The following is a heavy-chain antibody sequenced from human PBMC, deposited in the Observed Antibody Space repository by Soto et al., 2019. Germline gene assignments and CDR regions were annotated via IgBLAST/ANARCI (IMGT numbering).Heavy chain of an antibody. J-gene: IGHJ4*02. Sequence: GGSLRLSCAASGFTFSSYWMSWVRQAPGKGLEWVANIKQDGSEKYYVDSVKGRFTISRDNAKNSLYLQMNSLRAEDTAVYYCAREYHWDIVATIEELDAFDYWGQGTLVTVSS. CDR3: AREYHWDIVATIEELDAFDY. CDR1: GFTFSSYW. D-gene: IGHD5-12*01. V-gene: IGHV3-7*01. CDR2: IKQDGSEK.